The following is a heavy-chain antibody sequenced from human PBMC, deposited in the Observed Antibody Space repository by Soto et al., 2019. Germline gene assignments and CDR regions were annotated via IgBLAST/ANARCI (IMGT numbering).Heavy chain of an antibody. CDR2: IYSGGNT. D-gene: IGHD2-2*01. Sequence: QLRVQESGPGQVKPSQTLSLTCTVSGSSITSHHYYWGWIRQPPGKGLEWIGSIYSGGNTYYNPSLRSRLTIFVDTAKNLISLKLSSVTAADSAIYYCGSGPSTTWIDNWGLGTQVSVSS. V-gene: IGHV4-39*01. CDR3: GSGPSTTWIDN. J-gene: IGHJ4*02. CDR1: GSSITSHHYY.